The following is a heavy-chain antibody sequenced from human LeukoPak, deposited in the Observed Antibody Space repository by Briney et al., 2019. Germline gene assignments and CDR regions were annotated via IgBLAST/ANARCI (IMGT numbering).Heavy chain of an antibody. Sequence: GGSLRLSCAASGFTFSDYYMSWIRQAPGKGLEWVSCISSSSSYTNYADSVKGRFTISRDNAKNSLYLQMNSLRAEDTAVYYCARGYYDSSGYYLDAFDIWGQGTMVTVSS. CDR3: ARGYYDSSGYYLDAFDI. V-gene: IGHV3-11*06. J-gene: IGHJ3*02. CDR2: ISSSSSYT. CDR1: GFTFSDYY. D-gene: IGHD3-22*01.